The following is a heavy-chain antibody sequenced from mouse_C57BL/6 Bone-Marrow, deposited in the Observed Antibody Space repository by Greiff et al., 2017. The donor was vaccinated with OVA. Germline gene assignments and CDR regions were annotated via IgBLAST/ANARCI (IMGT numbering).Heavy chain of an antibody. J-gene: IGHJ4*01. CDR3: ARHGMVTTRRTYYAMDY. D-gene: IGHD2-2*01. CDR2: ISSGGSYT. Sequence: EVQLQQSGGDLVKPGGSLKLSCAASGFTFSSYGMSWVRQTPDKRLEWVATISSGGSYTYYPDSVKGRFTISRDNAKNTLYLQMSSLKSEDTAMYYCARHGMVTTRRTYYAMDYWGQGTSGTVSS. V-gene: IGHV5-6*01. CDR1: GFTFSSYG.